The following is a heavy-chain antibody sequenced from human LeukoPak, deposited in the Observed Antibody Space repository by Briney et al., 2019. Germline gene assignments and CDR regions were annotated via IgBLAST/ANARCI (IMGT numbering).Heavy chain of an antibody. V-gene: IGHV3-23*01. Sequence: AGGSLRLSCSASGFPFSSYAMSWVRQAPGERLDWVSAISGSGGSTYYAGSVKGRFTISRDNSKNTLYLQMNSLRAEDTAVYYCAKDDGYSSSWVNWFDPWGQGTLVTVSS. CDR2: ISGSGGST. D-gene: IGHD6-13*01. CDR3: AKDDGYSSSWVNWFDP. CDR1: GFPFSSYA. J-gene: IGHJ5*02.